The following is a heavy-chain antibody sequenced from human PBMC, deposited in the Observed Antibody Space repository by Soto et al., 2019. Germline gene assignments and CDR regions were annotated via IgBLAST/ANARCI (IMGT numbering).Heavy chain of an antibody. Sequence: GGSLRLSCAASGFTFSSYAMSWVRQAPGKGLEWVSAISGSGGSTYYADSVKGRFTISRDNSKNTLYLQMNSLRAEDTAVYYCAKDLSTYYGSGSYGILEPFDYWGQGTLVTVSS. CDR1: GFTFSSYA. D-gene: IGHD3-10*01. CDR3: AKDLSTYYGSGSYGILEPFDY. CDR2: ISGSGGST. V-gene: IGHV3-23*01. J-gene: IGHJ4*02.